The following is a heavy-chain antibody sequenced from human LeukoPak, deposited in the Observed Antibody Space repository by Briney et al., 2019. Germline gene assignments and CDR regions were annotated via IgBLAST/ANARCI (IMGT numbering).Heavy chain of an antibody. CDR2: ISAYNGNT. D-gene: IGHD4-17*01. CDR1: GYTFTSYG. CDR3: ARSYGDYYYYYYMDV. V-gene: IGHV1-18*01. J-gene: IGHJ6*03. Sequence: GALVKVSCKASGYTFTSYGISWVRQAPGQGLEWMGWISAYNGNTNYAQKLQGRVTMTTDTSTSTAYMELRSLRSDDTAVYYCARSYGDYYYYYYMDVWGKGTTVTISS.